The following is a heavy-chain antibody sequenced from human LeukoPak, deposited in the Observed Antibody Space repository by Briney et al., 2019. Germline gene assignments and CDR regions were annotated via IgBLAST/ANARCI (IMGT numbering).Heavy chain of an antibody. CDR3: ARGDRAAAGNIFRY. CDR2: IYYSGST. V-gene: IGHV4-31*11. CDR1: GGSISSGGYY. Sequence: SETLSLTCAVSGGSISSGGYYWSWIRQHPGKGLEWIGYIYYSGSTYYNPSLKSRVTISVDTSKNQFSLKLSSVTAADTAVYYCARGDRAAAGNIFRYWGQGTLVTVSS. J-gene: IGHJ4*02. D-gene: IGHD6-13*01.